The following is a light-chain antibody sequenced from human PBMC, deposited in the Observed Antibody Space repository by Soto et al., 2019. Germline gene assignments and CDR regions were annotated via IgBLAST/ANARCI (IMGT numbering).Light chain of an antibody. V-gene: IGKV3-20*01. CDR3: QQYGSSPET. Sequence: EIVLTQSPGTLSLSPGERATLSCRASQSVSSSYLAWYQQKPGQAPRLLIYGASSRATGIPDRFSGSGSGKDFTLPISQLEPEDFAVYYCQQYGSSPETFGQGTKLEIK. CDR1: QSVSSSY. CDR2: GAS. J-gene: IGKJ2*01.